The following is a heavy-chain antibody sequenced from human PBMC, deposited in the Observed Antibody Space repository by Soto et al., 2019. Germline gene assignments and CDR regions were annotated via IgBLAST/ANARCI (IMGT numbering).Heavy chain of an antibody. CDR3: ARANYDILTGRGFDP. Sequence: GASVTVSCKASGYTFTSYDINWVRQATGQGLEWMGWMNPNSGNTGYAQKFQGRVTMTRNTSISTAYMELSSLRSEDTAVYYCARANYDILTGRGFDPWGQGTLVTVSS. CDR1: GYTFTSYD. CDR2: MNPNSGNT. D-gene: IGHD3-9*01. J-gene: IGHJ5*02. V-gene: IGHV1-8*01.